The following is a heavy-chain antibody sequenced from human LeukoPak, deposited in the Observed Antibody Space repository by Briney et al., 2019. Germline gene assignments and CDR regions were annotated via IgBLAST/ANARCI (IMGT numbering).Heavy chain of an antibody. J-gene: IGHJ4*02. D-gene: IGHD6-13*01. V-gene: IGHV2-5*02. CDR1: GFSLSTSGVG. CDR3: AHSHGYGSSWSGFDS. Sequence: SGPTLVKPTQTLTLTCTFSGFSLSTSGVGVGWIRQPPGKALEWLALIYWDDEKRHSPSLKSRLTITKDTSKNQVVLTMTNMDPVDTATYYCAHSHGYGSSWSGFDSWGQGTLVTVSA. CDR2: IYWDDEK.